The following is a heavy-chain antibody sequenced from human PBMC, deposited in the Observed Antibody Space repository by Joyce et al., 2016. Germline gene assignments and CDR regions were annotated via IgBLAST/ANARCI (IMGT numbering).Heavy chain of an antibody. J-gene: IGHJ6*02. CDR3: ARRGGGFYQYYGLDV. D-gene: IGHD3-16*01. Sequence: QVLLRQWGAGLLKHSETLSLTCGVYGGSFRGYDWSWIRQPPGKGLEWIGEINYSGTTNYNPSLKSRVTISEDTSKNQFSLNLRSVTAADTAVYYCARRGGGFYQYYGLDVWGQGTTVTVSS. V-gene: IGHV4-34*01. CDR2: INYSGTT. CDR1: GGSFRGYD.